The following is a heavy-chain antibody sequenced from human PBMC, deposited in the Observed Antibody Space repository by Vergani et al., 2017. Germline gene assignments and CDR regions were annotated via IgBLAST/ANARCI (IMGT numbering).Heavy chain of an antibody. CDR3: ANSVIAGNVGVAYFGMDV. J-gene: IGHJ6*02. D-gene: IGHD2/OR15-2a*01. V-gene: IGHV3-30*02. Sequence: QVQLVESGGGVVQPGESLRLSCAASGFSFSNSDMHWVRQAPGKGLEWVAFIRYDGSSEYYGDSVKGRFTISRDKSQNTVNLQMNSLRTEDTAVYFCANSVIAGNVGVAYFGMDVWGRGTTVTVSS. CDR2: IRYDGSSE. CDR1: GFSFSNSD.